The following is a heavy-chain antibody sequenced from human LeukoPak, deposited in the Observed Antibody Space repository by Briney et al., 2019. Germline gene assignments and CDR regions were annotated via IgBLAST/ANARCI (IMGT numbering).Heavy chain of an antibody. V-gene: IGHV4-38-2*01. CDR3: ARRGLQTPFDY. CDR2: IYHSGST. J-gene: IGHJ4*02. CDR1: GYSISSGYY. D-gene: IGHD4-11*01. Sequence: SETLSLTCAVSGYSISSGYYWGWIRQPPGKGLEWIGSIYHSGSTYYNPSLKSRVTISVDTSKNQFSLKLGSVTAADTAVYYCARRGLQTPFDYWGQGTLVTVSS.